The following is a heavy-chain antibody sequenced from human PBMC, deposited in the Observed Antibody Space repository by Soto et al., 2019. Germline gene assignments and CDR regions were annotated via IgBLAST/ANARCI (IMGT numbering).Heavy chain of an antibody. J-gene: IGHJ5*02. CDR1: GFTFIGSA. V-gene: IGHV3-73*02. D-gene: IGHD3-3*01. CDR3: TTGVVSDGIGVPFDP. CDR2: IRSKANSYAT. Sequence: EVQLVESGGGLVQPGGSLKISCAASGFTFIGSAMHWVRQPSGQGLEWVGRIRSKANSYATAYAASAQGRFTISREDSKNAADLQMNSLKTEDTAVYYCTTGVVSDGIGVPFDPCVQGTMVTVS.